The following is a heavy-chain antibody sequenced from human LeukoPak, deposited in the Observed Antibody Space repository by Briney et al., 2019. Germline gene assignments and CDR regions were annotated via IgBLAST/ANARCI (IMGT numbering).Heavy chain of an antibody. D-gene: IGHD3-22*01. V-gene: IGHV3-7*01. CDR1: GFTFSSYW. CDR2: IKQDGSEK. CDR3: ASSHRAGRITMIAYDY. Sequence: PGGSLRLSCAASGFTFSSYWMSWVRQAPGKGLEWVANIKQDGSEKYYVDSVKGRFTISRDNAKNSLYLQMNSLRAEDTAVYYCASSHRAGRITMIAYDYWGQGTLVTVSS. J-gene: IGHJ4*02.